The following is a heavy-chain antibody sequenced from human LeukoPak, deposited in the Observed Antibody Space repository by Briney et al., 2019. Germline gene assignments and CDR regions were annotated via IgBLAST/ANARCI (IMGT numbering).Heavy chain of an antibody. V-gene: IGHV3-23*01. D-gene: IGHD6-19*01. Sequence: PGGSLRLSCAASGFTFSSYGMTWVRQAPGKGLEWVSGISGSGGSTYYADSVKGRFTISRDNSKNPLYLQMNSLRAEDTAVYYCAKEFSSGWYGDFDYWGQGILVTVSS. CDR1: GFTFSSYG. CDR2: ISGSGGST. CDR3: AKEFSSGWYGDFDY. J-gene: IGHJ4*02.